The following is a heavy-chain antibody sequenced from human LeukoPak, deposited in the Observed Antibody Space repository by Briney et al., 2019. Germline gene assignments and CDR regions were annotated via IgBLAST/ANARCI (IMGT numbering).Heavy chain of an antibody. CDR1: GFTFTNYY. CDR3: ARSWKRYWYFDL. CDR2: INPSDGST. V-gene: IGHV1-46*04. Sequence: PRASVKVSCKASGFTFTNYYVHWVRQAPGQGLEWMGRINPSDGSTNYAQKLQGSVTMTRDTSTSTVYMELSSLRSEDTAVYYCARSWKRYWYFDLWGRDTLVTVSS. D-gene: IGHD1-1*01. J-gene: IGHJ2*01.